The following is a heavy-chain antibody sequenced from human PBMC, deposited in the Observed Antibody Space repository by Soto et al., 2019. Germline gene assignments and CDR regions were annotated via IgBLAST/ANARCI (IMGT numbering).Heavy chain of an antibody. J-gene: IGHJ5*02. CDR3: ARVPDQLRKRVSPTNYFDP. Sequence: GASVKVSCKAFGYSFTSYGITWVRQAPGQGLEWMGWISAYNDNTKIPQKFQGRLTMTTGTTTSTAYMELRDLRSDDTAVYFCARVPDQLRKRVSPTNYFDPWGQGTLVTVSS. D-gene: IGHD4-4*01. V-gene: IGHV1-18*01. CDR1: GYSFTSYG. CDR2: ISAYNDNT.